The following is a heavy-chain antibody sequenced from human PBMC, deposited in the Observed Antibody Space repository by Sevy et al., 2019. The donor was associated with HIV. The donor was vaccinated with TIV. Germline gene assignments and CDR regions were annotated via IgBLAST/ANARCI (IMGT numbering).Heavy chain of an antibody. D-gene: IGHD6-6*01. V-gene: IGHV1-8*01. CDR1: GYTFTSYD. CDR3: AGGTRAARPAKRNWFDP. J-gene: IGHJ5*02. Sequence: ASVKVSCKASGYTFTSYDINWVRQATGQGLEWMGWMNPNSGNTGYAQKFQGRVTMTRNTSISTAYMELSSLRSEDTAVYYCAGGTRAARPAKRNWFDPWGQGTLVTVSS. CDR2: MNPNSGNT.